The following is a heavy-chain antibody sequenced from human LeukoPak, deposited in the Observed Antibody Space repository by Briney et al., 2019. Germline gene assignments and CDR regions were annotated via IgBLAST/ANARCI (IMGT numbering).Heavy chain of an antibody. Sequence: GGSLRLSCAASGFTFSTYAMSWVRQAPGKGLEWVSDISGSGETTNYADSVKGRFTISRDNSKNTLYLQMNSLRAEDTAVYYCAKDHPNSSSWYWDYWGQGTLVPVSS. V-gene: IGHV3-23*01. D-gene: IGHD6-13*01. CDR2: ISGSGETT. CDR3: AKDHPNSSSWYWDY. CDR1: GFTFSTYA. J-gene: IGHJ4*02.